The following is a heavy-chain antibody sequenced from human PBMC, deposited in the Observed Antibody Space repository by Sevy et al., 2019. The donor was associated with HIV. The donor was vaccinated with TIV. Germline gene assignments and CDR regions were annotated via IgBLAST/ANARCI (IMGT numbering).Heavy chain of an antibody. CDR1: GFTFSSYS. V-gene: IGHV3-48*02. J-gene: IGHJ6*02. CDR3: ARDEYCTNGVCYHYYYYGMDV. CDR2: ISSSSSTI. Sequence: GGSLRLSCAASGFTFSSYSMNWVRQARGKGLEWVSYISSSSSTIYYEDSVKGRFTISRDNAKNSLYLQMNSLRDEDTAVYYCARDEYCTNGVCYHYYYYGMDVWGQGTTVTVSS. D-gene: IGHD2-8*01.